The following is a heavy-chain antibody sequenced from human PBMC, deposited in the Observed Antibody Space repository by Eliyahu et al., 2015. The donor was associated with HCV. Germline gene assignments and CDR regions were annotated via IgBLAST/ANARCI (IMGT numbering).Heavy chain of an antibody. V-gene: IGHV4-61*02. D-gene: IGHD4-11*01. J-gene: IGHJ6*02. CDR1: GASXSSGPYY. CDR2: ISTRGRT. Sequence: QVQLQESGPGLVKPSQTLSLTCTVSGASXSSGPYYWTWIRPPAGKGLEWIGRISTRGRTRYNPXLESRGTISVDTSKNLFTLKVTSVTAADTAVYYCARDGNSYSNYEGSHYYGMDVWGQGTTVVVSS. CDR3: ARDGNSYSNYEGSHYYGMDV.